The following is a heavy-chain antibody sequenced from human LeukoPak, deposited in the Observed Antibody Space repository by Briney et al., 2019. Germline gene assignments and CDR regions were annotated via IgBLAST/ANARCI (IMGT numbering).Heavy chain of an antibody. Sequence: SVKVSCKASGVIFSSYPFSWVRQAPGQGLEWMGKITPVSDLAHYAQKFQGRVTFTSDTHTGTTYMELRSLRSEDTAVYYCARDRGLGLADYWGQETLVSVPS. CDR2: ITPVSDLA. CDR1: GVIFSSYP. J-gene: IGHJ4*02. V-gene: IGHV1-69*04. CDR3: ARDRGLGLADY. D-gene: IGHD3-16*01.